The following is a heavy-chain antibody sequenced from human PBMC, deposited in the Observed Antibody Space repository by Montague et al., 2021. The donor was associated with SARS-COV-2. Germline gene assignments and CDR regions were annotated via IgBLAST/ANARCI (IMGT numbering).Heavy chain of an antibody. CDR2: INHSGST. D-gene: IGHD3-10*01. V-gene: IGHV4-34*01. CDR3: ARAVRGVIILSPYYAMDV. J-gene: IGHJ6*02. Sequence: SETLSLTCAVYGGSFSAYYWNWIRQPPGKGLEWIGDINHSGSTNXNPSLKSRVTVSLDTSKNQFSLKLRSVTAADTAVYYCARAVRGVIILSPYYAMDVWGQGTPVTVSS. CDR1: GGSFSAYY.